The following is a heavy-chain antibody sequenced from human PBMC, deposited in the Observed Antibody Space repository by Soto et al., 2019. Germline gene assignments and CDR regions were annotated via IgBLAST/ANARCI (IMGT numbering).Heavy chain of an antibody. D-gene: IGHD6-13*01. J-gene: IGHJ3*02. Sequence: SETLSLTCTVSGGSISSSSYYWGWIRQPPGKGLEWIGSIYYSGSTYYNPSLKSRVTISVGTSKNQFSLKLSSVTAAATAVYYGARRIAAANGAFDICDQGKMVTVSS. CDR2: IYYSGST. CDR3: ARRIAAANGAFDI. V-gene: IGHV4-39*01. CDR1: GGSISSSSYY.